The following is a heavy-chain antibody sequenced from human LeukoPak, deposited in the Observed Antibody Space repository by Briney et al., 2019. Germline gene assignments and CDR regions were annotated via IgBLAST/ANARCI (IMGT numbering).Heavy chain of an antibody. CDR2: ISDYNGNT. V-gene: IGHV1-18*01. Sequence: ASVKVSCKASGYTFTNYAITWVRQAPGQGLEWMGWISDYNGNTNYAQKFQGRVTMATDTSTSTAYMELRSLRSDDTAVYYCARGDYYDSSGYFPGMNYWGPGTLVTVS. D-gene: IGHD3-22*01. CDR3: ARGDYYDSSGYFPGMNY. J-gene: IGHJ4*02. CDR1: GYTFTNYA.